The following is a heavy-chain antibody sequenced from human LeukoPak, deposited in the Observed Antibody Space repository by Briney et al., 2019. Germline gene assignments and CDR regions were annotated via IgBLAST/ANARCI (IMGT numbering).Heavy chain of an antibody. V-gene: IGHV4-59*01. CDR3: ARVPSGITGTTGDY. CDR1: GGSISSYY. CDR2: IYYSGST. J-gene: IGHJ4*02. Sequence: PSETLSLTXTVSGGSISSYYWGWIRQPPGKGLEWIGYIYYSGSTNYNPSLKSRVTISVDTSKNQFSLKLSSVTAADTAVYYCARVPSGITGTTGDYWGQGTLVTVSS. D-gene: IGHD1-7*01.